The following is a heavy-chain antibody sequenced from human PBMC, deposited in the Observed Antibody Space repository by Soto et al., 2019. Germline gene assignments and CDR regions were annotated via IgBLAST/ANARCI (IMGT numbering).Heavy chain of an antibody. CDR2: ISGSGGST. Sequence: PGGSLRLSCAASGFTFSSYAMSWVRQAPGKGLEWVSAISGSGGSTYYADSVKGRFTISRDNSKNTLYLQMNSLRAEDTAVYYCAITGAIQLWLRFDYWGQGTLVTVSS. CDR1: GFTFSSYA. J-gene: IGHJ4*02. V-gene: IGHV3-23*01. D-gene: IGHD5-18*01. CDR3: AITGAIQLWLRFDY.